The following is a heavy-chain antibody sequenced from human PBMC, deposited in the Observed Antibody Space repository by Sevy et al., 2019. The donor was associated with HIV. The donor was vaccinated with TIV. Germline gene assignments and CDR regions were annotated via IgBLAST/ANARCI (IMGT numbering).Heavy chain of an antibody. CDR1: GFTFGKYP. CDR3: AREGCTKPHDY. V-gene: IGHV3-23*01. CDR2: LSFGGGEI. J-gene: IGHJ4*02. D-gene: IGHD2-8*01. Sequence: GGSLRLSCAASGFTFGKYPMGGARQPPGKGLEWVSTLSFGGGEINYADSVKGRFTISRDNSKSSVYLQMNNLRPEDTAVYYCAREGCTKPHDYWGQGTLVTVSS.